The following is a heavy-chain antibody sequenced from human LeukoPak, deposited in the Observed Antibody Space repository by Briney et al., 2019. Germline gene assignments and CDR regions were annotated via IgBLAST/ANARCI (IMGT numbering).Heavy chain of an antibody. CDR3: ARQQDSSGWRFDY. CDR2: ISGSGGST. CDR1: GFTFSSYS. Sequence: GGSLRLSCAAPGFTFSSYSMSWVRQAPGKGLEWVSAISGSGGSTYYADSVKGRFTISRDNSKNTLYLQMNSLRAEDTAVYNCARQQDSSGWRFDYWGQGTLVTVSS. V-gene: IGHV3-23*01. D-gene: IGHD6-19*01. J-gene: IGHJ4*02.